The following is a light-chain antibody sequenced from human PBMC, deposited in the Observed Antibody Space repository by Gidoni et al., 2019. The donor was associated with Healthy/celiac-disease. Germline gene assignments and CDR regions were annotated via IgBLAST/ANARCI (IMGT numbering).Light chain of an antibody. Sequence: DIQMTQSPSTLSPSVGDRVTITCRASKSISGLLAWYQQKPWKAPKLLIYKASSLESGVPSRFSGSGSGTEFTLTNSSLQPDEFETYYCQQYNSYSWTFGQGTKVEIK. V-gene: IGKV1-5*03. CDR2: KAS. CDR3: QQYNSYSWT. J-gene: IGKJ1*01. CDR1: KSISGL.